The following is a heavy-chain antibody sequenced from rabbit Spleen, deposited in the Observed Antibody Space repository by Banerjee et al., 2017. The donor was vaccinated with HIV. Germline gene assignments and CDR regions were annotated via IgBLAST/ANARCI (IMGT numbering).Heavy chain of an antibody. CDR3: ARDAGSGDYIDGYFNL. CDR2: IYTGDGST. V-gene: IGHV1S40*01. CDR1: GFSFSNSDY. Sequence: QSLEESGGDLVKPGASLTLTCTASGFSFSNSDYMCWVRQAPGKGLEWIACIYTGDGSTDYASWVNGRFTISKTSSTTVTLQMTSLTAADTATYFCARDAGSGDYIDGYFNLWGQGTLVTVS. J-gene: IGHJ4*01. D-gene: IGHD8-1*01.